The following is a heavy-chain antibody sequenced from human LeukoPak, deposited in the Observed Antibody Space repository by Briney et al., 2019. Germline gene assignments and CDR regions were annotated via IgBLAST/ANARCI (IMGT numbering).Heavy chain of an antibody. D-gene: IGHD3-3*02. Sequence: GGSLRLSCAVSGFYFSVYAMSGVRQAPRKGLEWVSGIGSDGSTHYAESVKGRFAISSENSKSTLPLPLNSLTAQDTALYYCGKDLHFHVAMDVWGQGTTVTVSS. CDR2: IGSDGST. CDR3: GKDLHFHVAMDV. V-gene: IGHV3-23*01. J-gene: IGHJ6*02. CDR1: GFYFSVYA.